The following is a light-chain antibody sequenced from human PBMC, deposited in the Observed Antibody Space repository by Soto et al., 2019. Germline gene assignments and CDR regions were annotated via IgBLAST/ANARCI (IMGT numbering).Light chain of an antibody. CDR3: QQYNGYHT. CDR1: QSISSW. Sequence: DIQMTQSPSTLSASVGDRVTITCRASQSISSWLAWYQQKPGKAPKLLIYKASSLESGVPSRFSGSGSGTEFTLTISSLQPDDFATYYCQQYNGYHTFGQGTKVEIK. V-gene: IGKV1-5*03. J-gene: IGKJ1*01. CDR2: KAS.